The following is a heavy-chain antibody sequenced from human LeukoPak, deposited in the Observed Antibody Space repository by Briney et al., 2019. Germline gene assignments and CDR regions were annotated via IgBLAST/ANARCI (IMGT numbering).Heavy chain of an antibody. V-gene: IGHV1-2*06. CDR3: ARTYYYGSGSYRNNWFDP. Sequence: ASVKVSCKGSGYTFTGYYMHWVRQAPGQGLEWMGRINPNSGGTNYAQKFQGRVTMTRDTSISTAYMELSRLRSDDTAVYYCARTYYYGSGSYRNNWFDPWGQGTLVTVSS. D-gene: IGHD3-10*01. CDR2: INPNSGGT. J-gene: IGHJ5*02. CDR1: GYTFTGYY.